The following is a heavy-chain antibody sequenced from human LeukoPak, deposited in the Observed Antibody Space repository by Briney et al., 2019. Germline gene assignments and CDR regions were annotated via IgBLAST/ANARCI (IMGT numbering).Heavy chain of an antibody. CDR2: IYYSGST. D-gene: IGHD1-26*01. V-gene: IGHV4-39*07. CDR3: ARQKVGATTHFFDY. CDR1: GGSISSSSYY. Sequence: PSETLSLTCTVSGGSISSSSYYWGWIRQPPGKGLEWIGSIYYSGSTYYNPSLKSRVTISVDTSKNQFSLKLSSVTAADTAVYYCARQKVGATTHFFDYWGQGTLVTVSS. J-gene: IGHJ4*02.